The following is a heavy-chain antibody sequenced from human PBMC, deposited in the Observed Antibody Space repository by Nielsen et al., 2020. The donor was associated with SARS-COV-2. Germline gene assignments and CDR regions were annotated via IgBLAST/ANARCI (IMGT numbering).Heavy chain of an antibody. D-gene: IGHD2-21*01. CDR3: ARDIPVPTDSEDAFDI. V-gene: IGHV3-33*01. CDR1: GFTFSSYG. Sequence: GGSLRLSCAASGFTFSSYGMHWVRQAPGKGLEWVAVIWYDGSNKYYADSVKGRFTISRDNSKNTLYLQMNSLRAEDTAVYYCARDIPVPTDSEDAFDIWGQGTMVTVSS. J-gene: IGHJ3*02. CDR2: IWYDGSNK.